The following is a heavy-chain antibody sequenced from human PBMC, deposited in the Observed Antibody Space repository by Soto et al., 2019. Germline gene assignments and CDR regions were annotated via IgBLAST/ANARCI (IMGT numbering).Heavy chain of an antibody. D-gene: IGHD2-15*01. Sequence: GGSLRLSCAASGFTFNNYWMNWVRQAPGKGLECVANIKQDGSEKFYVDSVKGRFTASRDNAKNSLYLQMNSLRAEDTAVYYCARGAYCSGGSCYSGRNSPFDYWGQGTLVTVSS. CDR2: IKQDGSEK. V-gene: IGHV3-7*01. CDR1: GFTFNNYW. J-gene: IGHJ4*02. CDR3: ARGAYCSGGSCYSGRNSPFDY.